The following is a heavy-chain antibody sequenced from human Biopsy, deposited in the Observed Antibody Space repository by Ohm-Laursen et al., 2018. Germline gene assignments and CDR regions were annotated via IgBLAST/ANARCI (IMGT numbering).Heavy chain of an antibody. CDR3: ARDIMNPIGGLVARSDVFDV. CDR1: GFTFTDYF. V-gene: IGHV1-2*02. D-gene: IGHD3-16*02. J-gene: IGHJ3*01. CDR2: ISPSSGGT. Sequence: SVTVSCNASGFTFTDYFLHWVRQAPGQGPEWMGWISPSSGGTNYAKKFQGRVTMIRDSSSTTGYMELSSLRSDDTAVYYCARDIMNPIGGLVARSDVFDVWGQGTMVTVSS.